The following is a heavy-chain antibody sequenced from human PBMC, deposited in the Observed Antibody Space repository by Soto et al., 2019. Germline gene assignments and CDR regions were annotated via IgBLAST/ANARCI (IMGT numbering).Heavy chain of an antibody. D-gene: IGHD2-21*01. CDR3: AASGVACGGWNYYGMDV. Sequence: QVQLQESGPGLVKPSQTLSLTCTVSGGSITTGGYYWYWIRQHPGKGLEWLAYIYYSGTTYYNPYLKRRVTISVNSSKGQFSLKLSSVTAADTAVYYCAASGVACGGWNYYGMDVWGQGTTVTVSS. CDR1: GGSITTGGYY. CDR2: IYYSGTT. V-gene: IGHV4-31*03. J-gene: IGHJ6*02.